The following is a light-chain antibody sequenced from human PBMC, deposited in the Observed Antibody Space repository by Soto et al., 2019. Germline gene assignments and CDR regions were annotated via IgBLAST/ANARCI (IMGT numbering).Light chain of an antibody. CDR3: SSYASSSPFV. Sequence: QSVLTQPASASGSPGQSITISCTGTGSDVGGYKYVSWYQQLPGKAPKLMIYDVSYRPSGVSDRFSGSKSGNTASLIISGLQAEDEADYYCSSYASSSPFVFGTGTKVTVL. J-gene: IGLJ1*01. V-gene: IGLV2-14*01. CDR1: GSDVGGYKY. CDR2: DVS.